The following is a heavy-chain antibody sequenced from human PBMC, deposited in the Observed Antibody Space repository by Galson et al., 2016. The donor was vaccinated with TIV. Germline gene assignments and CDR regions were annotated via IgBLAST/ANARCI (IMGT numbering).Heavy chain of an antibody. D-gene: IGHD3-22*01. CDR1: GYTFTSYG. Sequence: SVKVSCKASGYTFTSYGISWVRQAPGQGLEWMGWISSYNGNTNYAQKLRGRVTMTTDTSTSTAYMELWRLRSDDTAVYYRARDPDYYDSRGGIDYWGQGTLVTVSS. J-gene: IGHJ4*02. CDR2: ISSYNGNT. V-gene: IGHV1-18*01. CDR3: ARDPDYYDSRGGIDY.